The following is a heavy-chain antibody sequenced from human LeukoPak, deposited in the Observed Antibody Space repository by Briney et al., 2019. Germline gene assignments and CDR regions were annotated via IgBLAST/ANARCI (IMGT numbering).Heavy chain of an antibody. V-gene: IGHV3-53*01. CDR3: ARSPDYGEGFDY. Sequence: GGSLRLSCAASEFTVSSNYMSWARQAPGKGLEWVSVIYSGGSTYYADSVKGRFTISRDNSKNTLYLQMNSLRAEDTAVYYCARSPDYGEGFDYWGQGALVTVSS. CDR2: IYSGGST. J-gene: IGHJ4*02. D-gene: IGHD4-17*01. CDR1: EFTVSSNY.